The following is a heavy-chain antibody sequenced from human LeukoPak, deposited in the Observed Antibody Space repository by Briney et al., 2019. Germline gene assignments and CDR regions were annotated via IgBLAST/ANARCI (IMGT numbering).Heavy chain of an antibody. CDR2: IHPEGNEK. J-gene: IGHJ4*02. V-gene: IGHV3-7*04. CDR1: GFTFRNLW. CDR3: ARGDAFSGDH. Sequence: GGSLRLSCAASGFTFRNLWMSWVRQAPGRGLEWVANIHPEGNEKYHVESVKGRFTISRDNAKSSLFLQMNGLRAEDTAVYYCARGDAFSGDHWGQGTLVTVSS.